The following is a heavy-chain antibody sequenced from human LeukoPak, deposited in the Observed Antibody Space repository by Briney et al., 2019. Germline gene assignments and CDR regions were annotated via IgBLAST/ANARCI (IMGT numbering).Heavy chain of an antibody. J-gene: IGHJ4*02. Sequence: GASVKVSCKASGYTFTAYGISWMRQAPGQGLEWMGWISVYNGNTNYAQKLQGRVTMTTDTSTSTAYMELRSLRSDDTAVYYCARSVGAKPVDYWGQGTLVTVSS. CDR2: ISVYNGNT. D-gene: IGHD1-26*01. V-gene: IGHV1-18*01. CDR3: ARSVGAKPVDY. CDR1: GYTFTAYG.